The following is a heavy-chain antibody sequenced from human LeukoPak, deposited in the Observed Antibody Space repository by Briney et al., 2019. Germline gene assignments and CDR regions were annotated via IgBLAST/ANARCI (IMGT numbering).Heavy chain of an antibody. J-gene: IGHJ4*02. CDR3: AKVWGEGYSGSYCETPTFDY. CDR2: ISGSGGST. D-gene: IGHD1-26*01. Sequence: GGSLRLSCAASGFTFSSYAMSWVRQAPGKGLEWVSAISGSGGSTYYADSVKGRFTISRDNSKNTLYLQMNSLRAEDTAVYYCAKVWGEGYSGSYCETPTFDYWGQGTLVTVSS. V-gene: IGHV3-23*01. CDR1: GFTFSSYA.